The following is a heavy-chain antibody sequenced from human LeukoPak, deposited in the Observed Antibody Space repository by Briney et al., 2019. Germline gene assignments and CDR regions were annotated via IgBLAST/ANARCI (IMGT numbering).Heavy chain of an antibody. D-gene: IGHD3-10*01. Sequence: GESLKISFKGSGYRFTSYWIGWVRPMPGKGLEWMGIIYPGDSDTRYSPSFQGQVTISADKSISTAYLQWSSLKASDTAMYYCARQSVVRGVNYFDYWGQGTLVAVSS. CDR1: GYRFTSYW. J-gene: IGHJ4*02. CDR3: ARQSVVRGVNYFDY. V-gene: IGHV5-51*01. CDR2: IYPGDSDT.